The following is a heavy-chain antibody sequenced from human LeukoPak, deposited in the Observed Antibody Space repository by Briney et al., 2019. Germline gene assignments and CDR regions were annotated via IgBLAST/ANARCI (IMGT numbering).Heavy chain of an antibody. CDR3: ARDVRGRFDY. Sequence: PGGSLRLSCAASGFTFSSYAMHWVRQAPGKGLEWVAVISYDGSNKYYADSVKGRFTISRDNSKNSLYLQMNSLRAEDTGVYYCARDVRGRFDYWGQGTLVTVSS. J-gene: IGHJ4*02. D-gene: IGHD1-26*01. V-gene: IGHV3-30-3*01. CDR2: ISYDGSNK. CDR1: GFTFSSYA.